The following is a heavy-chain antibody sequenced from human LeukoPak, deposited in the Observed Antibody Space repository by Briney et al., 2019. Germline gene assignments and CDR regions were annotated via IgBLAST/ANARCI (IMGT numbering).Heavy chain of an antibody. J-gene: IGHJ6*04. V-gene: IGHV3-7*01. Sequence: GGSLRLSCSASGFTFSTSWMSWVRQAPGKGLEWVANINQDESVKYYVDSVKGRFTISRDNARNSPYLQMNSLRDDDTGVYFCATDTLRFRMDVWGKGTTVIVSS. CDR1: GFTFSTSW. CDR3: ATDTLRFRMDV. D-gene: IGHD3-3*01. CDR2: INQDESVK.